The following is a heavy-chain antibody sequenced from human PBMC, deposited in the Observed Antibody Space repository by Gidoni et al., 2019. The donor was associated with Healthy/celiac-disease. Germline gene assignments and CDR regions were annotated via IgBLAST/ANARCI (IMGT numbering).Heavy chain of an antibody. CDR2: INTNTGNQ. CDR3: ARDKCSWFDAFDI. J-gene: IGHJ3*02. Sequence: VQLGHSGSALKKPGASVQVSGKASGSVFTRYAMNWVRQAPGHWLEWMGWINTNTGNQTEAQGLTGRVAFSLDTSVSTAYLKISSLKADDTAVYYCARDKCSWFDAFDIWGQGTMVTVSS. D-gene: IGHD3-10*01. V-gene: IGHV7-4-1*02. CDR1: GSVFTRYA.